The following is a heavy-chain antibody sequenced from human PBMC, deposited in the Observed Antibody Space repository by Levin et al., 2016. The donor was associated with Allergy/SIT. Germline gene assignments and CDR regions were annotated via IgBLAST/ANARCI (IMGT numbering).Heavy chain of an antibody. J-gene: IGHJ4*02. CDR2: IFGSGST. Sequence: SETLSLTCSVSGESIRSYYWTWIRQPAGKGLEWIGRIFGSGSTDYNPSLKSRVTMSVDTSRNQFSLKLTSLTAADTAVYYCARSRGCSGGNCYSDLYYFDYWGRGTLVTVSS. V-gene: IGHV4-4*07. D-gene: IGHD2-15*01. CDR1: GESIRSYY. CDR3: ARSRGCSGGNCYSDLYYFDY.